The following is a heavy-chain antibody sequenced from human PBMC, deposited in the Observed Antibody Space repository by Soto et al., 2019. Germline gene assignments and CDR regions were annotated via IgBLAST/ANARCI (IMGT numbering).Heavy chain of an antibody. V-gene: IGHV3-48*01. J-gene: IGHJ6*02. CDR1: GFTFSSYS. D-gene: IGHD2-2*01. CDR3: ARGCCSSTSCYLFCYYGMDV. Sequence: QPGGSLRLSCAASGFTFSSYSMNWVRQAPGKGLEWVSYISSSSSTIYYADSVKGRFTISRDNAKNSLYLQMNSLRAEDTAVYYCARGCCSSTSCYLFCYYGMDVWGQGTTVTVSS. CDR2: ISSSSSTI.